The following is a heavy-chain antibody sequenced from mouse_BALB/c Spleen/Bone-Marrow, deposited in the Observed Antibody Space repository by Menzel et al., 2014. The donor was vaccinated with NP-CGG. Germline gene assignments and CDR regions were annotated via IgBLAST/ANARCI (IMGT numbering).Heavy chain of an antibody. CDR3: ARTADGYYYAMDY. CDR1: GYTFTSYT. CDR2: IVPSGDYT. J-gene: IGHJ4*01. V-gene: IGHV1-4*01. D-gene: IGHD2-3*01. Sequence: QVQLQQSGAELARPGASVMMSCKTSGYTFTSYTMQWIRQRPGQGLEWIGYIVPSGDYTNYNQKFKDGATLTADKSSNTAYMQLSSLTSEDSSVYYWARTADGYYYAMDYLGQGTSVTVSS.